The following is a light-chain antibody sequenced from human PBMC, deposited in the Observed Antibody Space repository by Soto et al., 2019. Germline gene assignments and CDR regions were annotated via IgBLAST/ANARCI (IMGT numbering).Light chain of an antibody. CDR1: QSVSSN. Sequence: EIVMTQSPATLSVSPGERATLSCRASQSVSSNLAWYQQIPGQAPRLLIYGASTRATGIPARFSGSGSGTEFTLTISSLQSEDFAVHYCQQYNNWGTFGQGTKVEIK. CDR2: GAS. J-gene: IGKJ1*01. V-gene: IGKV3-15*01. CDR3: QQYNNWGT.